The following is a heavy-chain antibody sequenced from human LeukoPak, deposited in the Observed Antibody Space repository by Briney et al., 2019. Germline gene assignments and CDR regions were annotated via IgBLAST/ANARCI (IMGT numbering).Heavy chain of an antibody. CDR3: TTWDYSYGWAT. Sequence: GGSLRLSCAASGFTFSSYGMNWVRQAPGKGLEWVGRIKNKGDGGTTDYAAPVKGRFTISRDDSKNTLYLQMNSLNTEDTAVYHCTTWDYSYGWATWGQGTLVTVSS. CDR1: GFTFSSYG. V-gene: IGHV3-15*07. CDR2: IKNKGDGGTT. D-gene: IGHD3-10*01. J-gene: IGHJ4*02.